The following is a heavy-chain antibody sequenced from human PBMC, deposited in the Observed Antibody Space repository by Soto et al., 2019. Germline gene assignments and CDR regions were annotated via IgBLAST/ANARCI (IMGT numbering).Heavy chain of an antibody. CDR3: ARSPNYDSSPKFNWFDP. J-gene: IGHJ5*02. CDR1: GGTCSNYA. Sequence: SVKVSCKASGGTCSNYAISWVRQAPGQGLEWMGGIIPIFGTANYAQKFQGRVTITADKSTSTAYMELSSLRSEDTAVYYCARSPNYDSSPKFNWFDPWGQGTLVTVSS. V-gene: IGHV1-69*06. D-gene: IGHD3-22*01. CDR2: IIPIFGTA.